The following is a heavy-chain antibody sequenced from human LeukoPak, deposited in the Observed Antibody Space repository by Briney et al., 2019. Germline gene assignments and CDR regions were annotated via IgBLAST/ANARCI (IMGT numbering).Heavy chain of an antibody. D-gene: IGHD2-21*01. V-gene: IGHV3-23*01. Sequence: PAGGSLRLSCAASGFTFSDYYMSWIRQAPGKGLEWVSAISGSGGSTYYADSVKGRFTISRDNSKNTLYLQMNSLRAEDTAVYYCAKSLRLLYWGQGTLVTVSS. CDR3: AKSLRLLY. J-gene: IGHJ4*02. CDR2: ISGSGGST. CDR1: GFTFSDYY.